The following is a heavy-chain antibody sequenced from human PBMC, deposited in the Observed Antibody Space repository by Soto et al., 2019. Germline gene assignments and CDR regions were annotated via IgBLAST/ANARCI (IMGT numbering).Heavy chain of an antibody. D-gene: IGHD3-10*01. CDR3: ARESGNSPLNWCER. J-gene: IGHJ5*02. V-gene: IGHV3-74*01. CDR1: GFNFTNHW. Sequence: CGSLRLSCASSGFNFTNHWMHWVRQAPGKGLVWVSRIPSDGNSKAYAESVKGRFAISRDNAKNTVYLQMNGLTVEDTAVYYCARESGNSPLNWCERWDKGSMVT. CDR2: IPSDGNSK.